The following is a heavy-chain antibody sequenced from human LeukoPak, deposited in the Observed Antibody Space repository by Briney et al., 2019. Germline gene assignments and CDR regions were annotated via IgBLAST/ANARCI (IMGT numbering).Heavy chain of an antibody. V-gene: IGHV3-7*01. Sequence: RGSLRLSCAASGFTFNRSWMNWVRQAQGKGLEWVANMDPSGSQKRYVDSVKGRFTISKDNPGTSLYLEMYSLRAEDTAIYYCAIWTSGNYWGQGTLVTVSS. D-gene: IGHD1-1*01. CDR3: AIWTSGNY. CDR1: GFTFNRSW. J-gene: IGHJ4*02. CDR2: MDPSGSQK.